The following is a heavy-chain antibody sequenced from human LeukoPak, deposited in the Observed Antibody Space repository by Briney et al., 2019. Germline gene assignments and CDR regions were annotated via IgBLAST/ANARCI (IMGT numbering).Heavy chain of an antibody. V-gene: IGHV3-23*01. CDR2: ISGDSDNT. J-gene: IGHJ3*02. CDR1: GFIFSNYA. D-gene: IGHD6-13*01. Sequence: GGSLRLSCAASGFIFSNYAMNWVRQAPGKGLEWVSAISGDSDNTYFADSVKGRFTISRDNSKNTLYLQMNSLRAEDTAVYYCAIISLSAAGLGGAFDIWGQGTMVTVSS. CDR3: AIISLSAAGLGGAFDI.